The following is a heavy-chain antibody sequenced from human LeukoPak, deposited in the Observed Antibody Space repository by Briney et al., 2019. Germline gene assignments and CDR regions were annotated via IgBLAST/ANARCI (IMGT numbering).Heavy chain of an antibody. Sequence: GGSLRLSCAASGFTFSSYAMSWVRQAPGKGLEWVSAISGSGGSTYYADSVKGRFTISSDNSKNTLYLQMNSLRAEDTAVYYCAKGVVTHLYYYYYMDVWGKGTTVTVSS. CDR3: AKGVVTHLYYYYYMDV. CDR1: GFTFSSYA. V-gene: IGHV3-23*01. CDR2: ISGSGGST. D-gene: IGHD4-23*01. J-gene: IGHJ6*03.